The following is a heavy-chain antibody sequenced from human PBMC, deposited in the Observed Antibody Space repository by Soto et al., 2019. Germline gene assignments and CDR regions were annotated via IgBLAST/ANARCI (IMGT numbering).Heavy chain of an antibody. V-gene: IGHV5-10-1*01. Sequence: RGCPRLSRKLSGYSFTTCLLCWVRPMPGKSMECRGRIDPSDFNTNYSPSFQGHVTISADKPISTAYLQWSSLKGSDTAMYYCATNHVWGQGTRVTVSS. CDR2: IDPSDFNT. CDR3: ATNHV. CDR1: GYSFTTCL. J-gene: IGHJ6*02.